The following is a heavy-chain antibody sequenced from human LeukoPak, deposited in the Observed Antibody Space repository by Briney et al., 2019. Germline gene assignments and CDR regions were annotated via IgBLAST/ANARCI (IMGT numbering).Heavy chain of an antibody. Sequence: GGSLRLSCIVSGFPFSSDAMNWVRQAPGKGLEWVSYISSSSSTIYYADSVKGRFTISRDNAKNSLYLQMNSLRAGDTAMYYCAIIGTPGETEYYRLWGQGILVTVSS. D-gene: IGHD2-21*01. CDR1: GFPFSSDA. J-gene: IGHJ1*01. V-gene: IGHV3-48*04. CDR3: AIIGTPGETEYYRL. CDR2: ISSSSSTI.